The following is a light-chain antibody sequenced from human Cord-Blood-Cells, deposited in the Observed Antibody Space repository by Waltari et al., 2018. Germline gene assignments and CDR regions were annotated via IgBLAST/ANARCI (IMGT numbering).Light chain of an antibody. CDR1: SSNIGSNP. CDR2: SNN. V-gene: IGLV1-44*01. Sequence: QSVLTQPPSASGTPGQRATISCSGSSSNIGSNPVNWYQQLPGTAPKLLIYSNNQRPSGVPDRFSGSKSGTSASLAISGLQSEDEADYYCAAWDDSLNGWVFGGGTKLTVL. CDR3: AAWDDSLNGWV. J-gene: IGLJ3*02.